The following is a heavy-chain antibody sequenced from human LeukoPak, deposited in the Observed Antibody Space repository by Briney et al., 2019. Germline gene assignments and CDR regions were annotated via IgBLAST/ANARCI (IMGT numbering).Heavy chain of an antibody. CDR1: GGSINSY. CDR3: ARDSGTTGEVKFDP. D-gene: IGHD3-10*01. Sequence: SETLSLTCTVSGGSINSYCSWMRQPAGQGLEWIGRISGSGSTTYNPSLKSRLSISIDTSKNQFSLKLMSVTAADTAVYYCARDSGTTGEVKFDPWGQGTLVTVSS. V-gene: IGHV4-4*07. J-gene: IGHJ5*02. CDR2: ISGSGST.